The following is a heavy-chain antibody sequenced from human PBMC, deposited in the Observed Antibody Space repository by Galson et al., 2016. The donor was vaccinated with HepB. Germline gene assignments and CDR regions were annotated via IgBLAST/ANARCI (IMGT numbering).Heavy chain of an antibody. D-gene: IGHD6-19*01. J-gene: IGHJ4*02. CDR2: ISASGSTI. CDR3: ARHFTGWSCFDY. CDR1: GFIFSSQD. Sequence: SLRLSCAGSGFIFSSQDMTWVRQAPGKGPEWLAFISASGSTISYADSLRGRFTVSRDNAKNSLFLQMNRLRDEDTATHFCARHFTGWSCFDYWGLGTLVTVSS. V-gene: IGHV3-48*02.